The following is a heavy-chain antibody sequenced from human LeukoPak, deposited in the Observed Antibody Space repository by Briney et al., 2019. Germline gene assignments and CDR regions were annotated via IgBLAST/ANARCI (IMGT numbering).Heavy chain of an antibody. CDR3: ARASSLYDFWSGYRTPLDY. J-gene: IGHJ4*02. D-gene: IGHD3-3*01. V-gene: IGHV4-34*01. CDR2: INHSGST. CDR1: GGSFSGYY. Sequence: SETLSLTCAVYGGSFSGYYWSWIRHPPGKGLAWIGEINHSGSTNYNPSLKSRVTISVDTSKNQFSLKLSSVTAADTAVYYCARASSLYDFWSGYRTPLDYWGQGTLVTVSS.